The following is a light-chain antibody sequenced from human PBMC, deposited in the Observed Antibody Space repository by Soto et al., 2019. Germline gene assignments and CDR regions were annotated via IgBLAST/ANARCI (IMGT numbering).Light chain of an antibody. CDR3: QQYGSSPRT. CDR1: QTISSSY. CDR2: NIS. J-gene: IGKJ1*01. V-gene: IGKV3-20*01. Sequence: DIVLTQSPGTLSLSPGERATLSCRTSQTISSSYLAWYQQKPGQAPRLLIYNISSRATGIPDRFSGSGSGTDFTLSISRLEPEDFAVYYCQQYGSSPRTFGQGTKVDIK.